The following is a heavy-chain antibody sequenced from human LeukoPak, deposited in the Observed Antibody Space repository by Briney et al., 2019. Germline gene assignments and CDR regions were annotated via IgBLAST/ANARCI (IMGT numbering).Heavy chain of an antibody. CDR3: ARDSAGFDY. CDR2: IYASGGT. CDR1: GGSITRYP. Sequence: SETLSLTCTVSGGSITRYPWSWIRQPAGKGLEWIGRIYASGGTNYNPSLTSRVTMSVATSKNQFSLILTSVTAADTAVYYCARDSAGFDYWGQGTLVTVSS. J-gene: IGHJ4*02. V-gene: IGHV4-4*07.